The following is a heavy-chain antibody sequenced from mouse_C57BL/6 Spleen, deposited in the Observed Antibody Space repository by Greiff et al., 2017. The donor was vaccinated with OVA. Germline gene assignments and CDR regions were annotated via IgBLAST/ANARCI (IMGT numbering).Heavy chain of an antibody. CDR2: ISSGGDYI. CDR1: GFTFSSYA. J-gene: IGHJ4*01. V-gene: IGHV5-9-1*02. Sequence: EVKVEESGAGLVKPGGSLKLSCAASGFTFSSYAMSWVRQTPEKRLEWVAYISSGGDYIYYADTVKGRFTISRDNARNTLYLQMSSLKSEDTAMYYCTRENGTRAMDYWGQGTSVTVSS. D-gene: IGHD4-1*01. CDR3: TRENGTRAMDY.